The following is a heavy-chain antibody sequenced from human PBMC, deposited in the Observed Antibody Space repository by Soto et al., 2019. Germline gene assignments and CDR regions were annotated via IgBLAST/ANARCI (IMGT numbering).Heavy chain of an antibody. CDR3: AKEYYDYIWGSDPDYFDY. Sequence: GGSLRLSCAASGFTFSSYAMSWVRQAPGKGLEWVSAISGSGGSTYYADSVKGRFTISRDNSKNTLYLQMNSLRAEDTAVYYCAKEYYDYIWGSDPDYFDYWGQGTLVTVSS. CDR1: GFTFSSYA. V-gene: IGHV3-23*01. CDR2: ISGSGGST. J-gene: IGHJ4*02. D-gene: IGHD3-16*01.